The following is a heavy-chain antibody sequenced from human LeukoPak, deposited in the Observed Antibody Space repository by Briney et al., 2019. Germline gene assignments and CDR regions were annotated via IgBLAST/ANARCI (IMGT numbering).Heavy chain of an antibody. J-gene: IGHJ5*02. V-gene: IGHV1-46*01. CDR2: INPSSGIT. Sequence: ASVKVSCKASGYTFTKYYMHWVRQAPGQGLEWMGTINPSSGITTYAQKFQARVTMTRDTSTRTVYMELHSLPSEDTAIYYCAREGQQVLQGNWFDPWGQGTPVTVSS. CDR1: GYTFTKYY. CDR3: AREGQQVLQGNWFDP. D-gene: IGHD6-13*01.